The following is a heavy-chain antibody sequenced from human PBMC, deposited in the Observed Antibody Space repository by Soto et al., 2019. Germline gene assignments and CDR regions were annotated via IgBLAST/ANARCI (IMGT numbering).Heavy chain of an antibody. V-gene: IGHV3-74*01. Sequence: PGGSLRLSCAASGFTFISYWMHWVRQAPGKGLVWVSRINSDGSSTSYADSVKGRFTISRDNAKNTLYLQMNSLRAEDTAVYYCARVGVVITTDAFDIWGQGTMVTVSS. CDR2: INSDGSST. J-gene: IGHJ3*02. D-gene: IGHD3-22*01. CDR1: GFTFISYW. CDR3: ARVGVVITTDAFDI.